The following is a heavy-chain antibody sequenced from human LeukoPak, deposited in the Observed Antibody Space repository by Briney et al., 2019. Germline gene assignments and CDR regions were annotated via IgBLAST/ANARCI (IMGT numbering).Heavy chain of an antibody. CDR3: AKGYSCYDYHGSFDY. Sequence: ASVKVSCKASGYTFTGYYMHWVRQAPGQGLEWMGWINPNSGGTNYAQKFQGRVTMTRDTSISTAYMELSRLRSDDTAVYYCAKGYSCYDYHGSFDYWGQGTLVTVSS. CDR2: INPNSGGT. CDR1: GYTFTGYY. J-gene: IGHJ4*02. D-gene: IGHD5-12*01. V-gene: IGHV1-2*02.